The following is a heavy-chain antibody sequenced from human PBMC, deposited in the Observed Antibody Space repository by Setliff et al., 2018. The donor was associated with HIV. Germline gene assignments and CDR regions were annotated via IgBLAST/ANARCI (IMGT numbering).Heavy chain of an antibody. V-gene: IGHV4-59*11. J-gene: IGHJ5*01. CDR3: ARVLSSGYAGPFDS. CDR2: INYDGKT. D-gene: IGHD3-22*01. CDR1: GGSISTHH. Sequence: SETLSLTCTVSGGSISTHHWSWIRQPPGKGLEWIRQINYDGKTNYNPSLKSRVTVSVDKSKGQLSLNLNSVTAADTAVYFCARVLSSGYAGPFDSWGQGTLVTVSS.